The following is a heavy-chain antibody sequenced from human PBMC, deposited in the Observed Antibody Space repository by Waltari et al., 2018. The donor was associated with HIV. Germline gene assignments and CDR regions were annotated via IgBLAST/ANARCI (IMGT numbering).Heavy chain of an antibody. CDR3: ARVRVTLIVAGPFDM. CDR1: GHSISGASY. V-gene: IGHV4-38-2*01. Sequence: QVQLQESGPGLVKPSETLSLTCAVFGHSISGASYWGWIRQSPGKGLEWIGSIHHSGRTYYNPSLKSRVTVSVDTTKKQFSLNLTSVTAADTALYYCARVRVTLIVAGPFDMWGQGTLVTVSS. CDR2: IHHSGRT. D-gene: IGHD3-22*01. J-gene: IGHJ3*02.